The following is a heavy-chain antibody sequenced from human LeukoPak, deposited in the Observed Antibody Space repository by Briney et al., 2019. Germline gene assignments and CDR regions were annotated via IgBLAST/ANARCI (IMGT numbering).Heavy chain of an antibody. CDR1: GYSFTTYW. Sequence: GESLKISCKASGYSFTTYWIGWVRQMPGKGLEWMGIIYPDDFDTRYSPSFQGQVPISADKSISTAYLQWSSLKASDTAIYYCARHGKLSASRNWFDPWGQGTLVTVSS. CDR2: IYPDDFDT. V-gene: IGHV5-51*01. J-gene: IGHJ5*02. CDR3: ARHGKLSASRNWFDP. D-gene: IGHD1-26*01.